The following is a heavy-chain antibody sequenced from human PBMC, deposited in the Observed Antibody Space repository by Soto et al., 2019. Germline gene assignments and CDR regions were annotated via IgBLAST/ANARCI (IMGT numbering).Heavy chain of an antibody. CDR3: ARLTFSYTALDSYYYMDV. Sequence: SETLSLTCTVSGGSISSSSYYWGWIRQPPGKGLEWIGSIYYSGSTYYNPSLKSRVTISVDTSKNQFSLKLSSVTAADTAVYYCARLTFSYTALDSYYYMDVWGKGTTVTVSS. J-gene: IGHJ6*03. CDR1: GGSISSSSYY. CDR2: IYYSGST. V-gene: IGHV4-39*01. D-gene: IGHD3-16*01.